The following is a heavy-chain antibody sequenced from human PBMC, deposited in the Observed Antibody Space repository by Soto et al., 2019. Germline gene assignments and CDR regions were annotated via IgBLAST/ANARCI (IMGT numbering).Heavy chain of an antibody. CDR3: ARMATFGSLNWFDP. V-gene: IGHV1-8*01. CDR2: MNPGSGDT. J-gene: IGHJ5*02. CDR1: GYSLTNNA. Sequence: APVKVSCKASGYSLTNNAVTWVLQAIGQGLEWMGWMNPGSGDTGYAQKFQGRVTMTRDISIATAYMELSSLRSDDTAIYYCARMATFGSLNWFDPWGQGTLVTVSS. D-gene: IGHD3-16*01.